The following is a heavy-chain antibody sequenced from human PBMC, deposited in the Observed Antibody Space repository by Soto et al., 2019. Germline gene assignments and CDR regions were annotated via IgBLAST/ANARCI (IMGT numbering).Heavy chain of an antibody. CDR2: INTDGSET. V-gene: IGHV3-74*01. CDR1: GFTFSSYL. Sequence: TGGSLRLSCAASGFTFSSYLMHWVRQVPGKGLVWVSRINTDGSETNYADSVKGRFTVSRDNAKKTQYLQMNSLRAEDTAVYYCARDGEGYWGQGTLVTVSS. J-gene: IGHJ4*02. CDR3: ARDGEGY. D-gene: IGHD2-21*01.